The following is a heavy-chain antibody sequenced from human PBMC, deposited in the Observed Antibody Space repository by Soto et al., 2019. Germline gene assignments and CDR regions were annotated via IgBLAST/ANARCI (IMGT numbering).Heavy chain of an antibody. CDR3: MRSHGAY. CDR1: GGSVSSGPYH. V-gene: IGHV4-61*01. CDR2: LSYSGTA. Sequence: QVQLQESGPGLVKTSETLSLTCTVSGGSVSSGPYHWNWGRQPPGKGLEWFGHLSYSGTANYSPSLTGRVTMATDTSKNQFSLRLTSVTAADTAVYYCMRSHGAYWGQGTLVTVSP. D-gene: IGHD2-8*01. J-gene: IGHJ4*02.